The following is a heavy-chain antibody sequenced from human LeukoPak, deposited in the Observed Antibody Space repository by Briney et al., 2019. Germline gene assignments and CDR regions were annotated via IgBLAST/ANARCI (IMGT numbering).Heavy chain of an antibody. Sequence: GGSLRLSCAASGFTFSSYAMSWVRQAPGKGLEWVSAISGSGGSTYYADSVKGRSTISRDNSKNTLYLQMNSLRAEDTTVYYCAKDSPSSPGSCRGYDCVYWGQGTLVTVSS. V-gene: IGHV3-23*01. CDR3: AKDSPSSPGSCRGYDCVY. CDR2: ISGSGGST. J-gene: IGHJ4*02. CDR1: GFTFSSYA. D-gene: IGHD5-12*01.